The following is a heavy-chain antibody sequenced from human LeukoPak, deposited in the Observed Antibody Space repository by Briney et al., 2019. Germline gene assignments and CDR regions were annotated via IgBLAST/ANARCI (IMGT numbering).Heavy chain of an antibody. CDR1: GVSFSGYY. CDR2: INHSGST. V-gene: IGHV4-34*01. CDR3: ARHVYPTDAFDI. J-gene: IGHJ3*02. D-gene: IGHD2-2*01. Sequence: PSETLSLTCAVYGVSFSGYYWSRLRQPPGKGLEWIGEINHSGSTNYNPSLKSRVTISVDTSKNQFSLKLSSVTAADTAVYYCARHVYPTDAFDIWGQGTMVTVSS.